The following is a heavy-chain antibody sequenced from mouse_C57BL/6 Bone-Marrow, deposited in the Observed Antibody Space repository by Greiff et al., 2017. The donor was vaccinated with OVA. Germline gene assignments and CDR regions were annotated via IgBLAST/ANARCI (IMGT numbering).Heavy chain of an antibody. Sequence: VQLKESGPELVKPGASVKISCKASGYSFTDYNMNWVKQSNGKSLEWIGVINPNYGTTSYNQKFKGKATLTVDQSSSTAYMQLNSLTSEDSAVYYCAREGFPHYYGSSSWFAYWGQGTLVTVSA. V-gene: IGHV1-39*01. CDR2: INPNYGTT. CDR1: GYSFTDYN. D-gene: IGHD1-1*01. CDR3: AREGFPHYYGSSSWFAY. J-gene: IGHJ3*01.